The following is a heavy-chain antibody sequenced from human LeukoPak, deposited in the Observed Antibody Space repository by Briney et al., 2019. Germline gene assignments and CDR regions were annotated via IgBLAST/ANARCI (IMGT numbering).Heavy chain of an antibody. D-gene: IGHD5-12*01. Sequence: ASVKVSCKASGYTFTGYYIHWVRQAPGQGLEWMGWINPNNGGTNYAQNFQDRVTMTRDTSISTAYMGLSRLRSDDTAVYYCARDYGGILVAETFDYWGQGTLVTVSS. V-gene: IGHV1-2*02. CDR1: GYTFTGYY. CDR2: INPNNGGT. CDR3: ARDYGGILVAETFDY. J-gene: IGHJ4*02.